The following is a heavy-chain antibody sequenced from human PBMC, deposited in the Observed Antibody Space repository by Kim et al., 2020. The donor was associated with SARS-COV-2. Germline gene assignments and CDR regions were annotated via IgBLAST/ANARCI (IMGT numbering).Heavy chain of an antibody. CDR3: ARAQYSSSWHNWFDP. V-gene: IGHV1-46*01. D-gene: IGHD6-13*01. Sequence: ASVKVSCKASGYTFTSYYMHWVRQAPGQGLEWMGIINPSGGSTSYAQKFQGRVTMTRDTSTSTVYMVLSSLRSEDTAVYYCARAQYSSSWHNWFDPWGQGTLVTVSS. CDR2: INPSGGST. J-gene: IGHJ5*02. CDR1: GYTFTSYY.